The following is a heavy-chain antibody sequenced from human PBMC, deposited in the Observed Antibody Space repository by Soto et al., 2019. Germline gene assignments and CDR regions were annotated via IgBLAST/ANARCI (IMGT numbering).Heavy chain of an antibody. V-gene: IGHV1-3*01. Sequence: QVQLVQSGAEVKKPGASVKVSCKASGYTFTRYGIHWVRQAPGQRLEWMGCINAGNGNTKYSQKFQGRVTITKDTFASTAYMELSSLRSEDTAVYYCARDFRDSRDGYTSFAFDMWGQGTMVTVSS. J-gene: IGHJ3*02. D-gene: IGHD3-22*01. CDR2: INAGNGNT. CDR3: ARDFRDSRDGYTSFAFDM. CDR1: GYTFTRYG.